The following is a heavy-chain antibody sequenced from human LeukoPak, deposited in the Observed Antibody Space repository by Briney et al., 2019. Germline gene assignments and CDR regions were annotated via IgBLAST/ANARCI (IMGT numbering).Heavy chain of an antibody. V-gene: IGHV4-59*01. D-gene: IGHD5-24*01. Sequence: SETLSLTCTVSSGSISSYYWSWIRQPAGKGLEWIGYIYYSGSTNYNPSLKSRVTISVDTSKNQFSLKLSSVTAADTAVYYCARAREMAKLGYFDYWGQGTLVTVSS. CDR1: SGSISSYY. CDR3: ARAREMAKLGYFDY. CDR2: IYYSGST. J-gene: IGHJ4*02.